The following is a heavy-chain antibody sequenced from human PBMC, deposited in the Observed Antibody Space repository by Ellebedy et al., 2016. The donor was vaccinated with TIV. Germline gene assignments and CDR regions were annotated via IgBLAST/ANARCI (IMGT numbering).Heavy chain of an antibody. J-gene: IGHJ4*02. CDR3: SKDGGYRFDY. V-gene: IGHV3-30*18. D-gene: IGHD3-22*01. CDR1: GFTFGTYW. Sequence: GGSLRLXXEASGFTFGTYWMSWVRQAPGKGLEWVAVISYHGSDKYYADSVKGRFTVSRDNSKNTVHLQMNSLRAEDTAVYYCSKDGGYRFDYWGQGTLVAVSS. CDR2: ISYHGSDK.